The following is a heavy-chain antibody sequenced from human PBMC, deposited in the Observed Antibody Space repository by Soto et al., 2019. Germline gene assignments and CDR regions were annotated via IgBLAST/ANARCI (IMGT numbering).Heavy chain of an antibody. CDR2: ISYDGSNK. CDR1: GFTFSSYG. CDR3: AKDRSCSGGSCRQDNWFDP. J-gene: IGHJ5*02. V-gene: IGHV3-30*18. D-gene: IGHD2-15*01. Sequence: GGSLRLSCAASGFTFSSYGMHWVRQAPGKGLEWVAVISYDGSNKYYADSVKGRFTISRDNSKNTLYLQMNSLRAEDTAVYYCAKDRSCSGGSCRQDNWFDPWGQGTLVTVSS.